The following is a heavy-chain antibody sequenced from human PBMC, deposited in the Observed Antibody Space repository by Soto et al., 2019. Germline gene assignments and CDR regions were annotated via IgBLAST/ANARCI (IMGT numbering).Heavy chain of an antibody. V-gene: IGHV1-3*01. J-gene: IGHJ4*02. D-gene: IGHD3-22*01. CDR3: ARDRNHDSSGYYAY. CDR1: GYIFSRYA. Sequence: ASVKVSCKAYGYIFSRYAIHWVRQAPGQRLEWMGWIDAGNGHTKYSQRLQGIVTITRDTSATTAYMELNSLRSEDTAVYYCARDRNHDSSGYYAYWGRGTLVTVSS. CDR2: IDAGNGHT.